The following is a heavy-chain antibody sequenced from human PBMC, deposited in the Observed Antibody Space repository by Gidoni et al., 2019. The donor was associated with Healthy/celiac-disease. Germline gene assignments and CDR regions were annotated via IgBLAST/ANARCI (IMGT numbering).Heavy chain of an antibody. CDR3: ARDPLAMVRGVMGWFDP. J-gene: IGHJ5*02. CDR2: INPNSGGT. D-gene: IGHD3-10*01. CDR1: GYTFTGYY. V-gene: IGHV1-2*02. Sequence: QVQLVQSGAEVKKPGASVKVSCKASGYTFTGYYMHWVRQAPGQGLEWMGWINPNSGGTNYAQKFQGRVTMTRDTSISTAYMELSRLRSDDTAVYYCARDPLAMVRGVMGWFDPWGQGTLVTVSS.